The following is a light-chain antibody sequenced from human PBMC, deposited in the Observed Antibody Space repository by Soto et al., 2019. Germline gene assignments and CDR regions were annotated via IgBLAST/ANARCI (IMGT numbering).Light chain of an antibody. V-gene: IGKV1-13*02. CDR1: QGITSA. J-gene: IGKJ5*01. CDR2: DAS. CDR3: QQFDTHPIT. Sequence: AIQLTQSPSSLSASVGDRVTITCRASQGITSALAWYQQKPGKAPKVLIYDASTLKNGVPSRFSGSGSGTDFVLTISSLQPEDFATYYCQQFDTHPITFGQGTRLEIK.